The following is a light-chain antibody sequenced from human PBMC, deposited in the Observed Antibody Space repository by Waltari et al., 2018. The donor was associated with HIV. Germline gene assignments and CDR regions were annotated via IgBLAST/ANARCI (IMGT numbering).Light chain of an antibody. CDR1: SSDIGGYNY. CDR3: SSFAPTNKFYVL. CDR2: EVT. Sequence: QSTLTQPPSASGSPGQSVTISCTGTSSDIGGYNYVSWYQQHPGKAPKLIMTEVTKRPWGVPDRFSGSKSGNSASLTVSGLQADDEALYYCSSFAPTNKFYVLFGGGTTLTVL. V-gene: IGLV2-8*01. J-gene: IGLJ2*01.